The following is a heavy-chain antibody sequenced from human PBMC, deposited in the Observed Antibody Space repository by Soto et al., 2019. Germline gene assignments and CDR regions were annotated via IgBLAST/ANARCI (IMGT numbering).Heavy chain of an antibody. CDR2: ISSSSSYI. J-gene: IGHJ4*02. V-gene: IGHV3-21*01. CDR1: GFTFSSYS. CDR3: ARDQSSVAADPFDY. Sequence: GGSLRLSCAASGFTFSSYSMNWVRQAPGKGLEWVSSISSSSSYIYYADSVKGRFTISRDNAKNSLYLQMNSLRAEDTAVYYCARDQSSVAADPFDYWGQGTLVTVSS. D-gene: IGHD6-13*01.